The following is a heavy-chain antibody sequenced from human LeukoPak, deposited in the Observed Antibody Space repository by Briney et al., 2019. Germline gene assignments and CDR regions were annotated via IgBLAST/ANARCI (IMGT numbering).Heavy chain of an antibody. CDR1: GFTFSSYG. D-gene: IGHD3-22*01. CDR2: ISGSGGST. CDR3: AKDSSGIVVARAAYYMDV. V-gene: IGHV3-23*01. J-gene: IGHJ6*03. Sequence: GGTLRLSCAASGFTFSSYGMSWVRQAPGKGLEWVSAISGSGGSTYYADSVKGRFSISRYNPNNTLFLQMNSLRAEDSATYYCAKDSSGIVVARAAYYMDVWGKGTTVTISS.